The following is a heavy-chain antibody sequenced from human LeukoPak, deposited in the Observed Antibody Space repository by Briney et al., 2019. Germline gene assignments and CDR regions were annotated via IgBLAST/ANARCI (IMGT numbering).Heavy chain of an antibody. V-gene: IGHV3-23*01. CDR3: AKDLGRAVNQYAVAYFRH. D-gene: IGHD7-27*01. CDR2: ISGSGGST. Sequence: GGSLRLSCAASGFTFSSYAMSWVRQAPGKGLEWVSAISGSGGSTYYADSVKGRFTISRDISNNTLFLQMNSLSGADTAVYYCAKDLGRAVNQYAVAYFRHWGQGTLVTVSS. J-gene: IGHJ1*01. CDR1: GFTFSSYA.